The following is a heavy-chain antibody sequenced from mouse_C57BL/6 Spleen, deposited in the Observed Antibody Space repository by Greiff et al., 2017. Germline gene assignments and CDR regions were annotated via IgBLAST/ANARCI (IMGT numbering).Heavy chain of an antibody. CDR1: GYTFTSYG. J-gene: IGHJ4*01. CDR3: ARREELDAMEC. V-gene: IGHV1-81*01. Sequence: QVQLKESGAELARPGASVKLSCKASGYTFTSYGISWVKQRTGQGLEWIGEIYPRSGNTYYNEKFKGKATLTADKSSSTAYMERRSLTSEDSAVYFCARREELDAMECWGQGTSVTVSS. CDR2: IYPRSGNT.